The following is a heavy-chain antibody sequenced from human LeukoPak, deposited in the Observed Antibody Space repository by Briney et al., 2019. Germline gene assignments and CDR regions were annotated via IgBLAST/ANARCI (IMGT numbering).Heavy chain of an antibody. J-gene: IGHJ6*02. D-gene: IGHD7-27*01. CDR2: INHNGNVN. V-gene: IGHV3-7*03. CDR3: ARLGNYYYYYGMDV. CDR1: GFTFSSYW. Sequence: GGSLRLSCAASGFTFSSYWMNWARQAPGKGLEWVASINHNGNVNYYVDSVKGRFTISRDNAKNSLYLQMSNLRAEDTAVYYCARLGNYYYYYGMDVWGQGTTVTVSS.